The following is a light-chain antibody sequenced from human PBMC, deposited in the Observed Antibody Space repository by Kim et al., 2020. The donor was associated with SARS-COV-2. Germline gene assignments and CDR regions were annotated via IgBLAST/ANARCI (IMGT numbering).Light chain of an antibody. J-gene: IGLJ1*01. CDR3: NSRDSSGLYV. CDR1: SLRSYY. Sequence: ELTQDPAVSVALGQTVRITCQGDSLRSYYASWYQQKPGQAPVLVIYGKNNRPSGIPDRFSGSSSGNTASLTITGAQAEDEADYYCNSRDSSGLYVFGTG. CDR2: GKN. V-gene: IGLV3-19*01.